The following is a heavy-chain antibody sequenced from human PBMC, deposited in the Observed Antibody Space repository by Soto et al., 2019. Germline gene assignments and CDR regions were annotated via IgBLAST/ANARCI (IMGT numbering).Heavy chain of an antibody. CDR1: GGTFSSYT. Sequence: SVKVSCKASGGTFSSYTISWVRQAPGQGLEWMGRIIPILGIANYAQKFQGRVTITADKSTSTAYMELSSLRSEDTAVYYCASQYCSSTSCYGPQFDYWAREPWSPSPQ. V-gene: IGHV1-69*02. J-gene: IGHJ4*02. D-gene: IGHD2-2*01. CDR2: IIPILGIA. CDR3: ASQYCSSTSCYGPQFDY.